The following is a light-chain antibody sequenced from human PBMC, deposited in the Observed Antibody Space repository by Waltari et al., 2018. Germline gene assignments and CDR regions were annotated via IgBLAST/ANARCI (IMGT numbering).Light chain of an antibody. CDR1: QTISKNY. CDR3: QQYGGPPPST. V-gene: IGKV3-20*01. J-gene: IGKJ2*01. Sequence: EIILPQSPGTLSLSPGERATLSCRASQTISKNYLAWYQQKPGQAPRLLISGASSRATGTPDRFSGSGSGTDFTLTITIVEPEDFAVYFCQQYGGPPPSTFGQGTKLEIK. CDR2: GAS.